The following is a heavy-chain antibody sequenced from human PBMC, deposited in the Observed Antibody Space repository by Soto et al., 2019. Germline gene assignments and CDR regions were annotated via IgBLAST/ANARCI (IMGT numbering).Heavy chain of an antibody. D-gene: IGHD2-15*01. J-gene: IGHJ4*02. CDR1: GFTFRSYG. Sequence: QVHLVESGGGVVQPGGSLRLSCAASGFTFRSYGIHWVRQAPGKGLEWVSVISYDGSNKYYGDSVKGRFTISRDNSKNTLYLQMNSLRAEDTAVYYCAKDAKYEDIVVVVGGWVDYWGQGTLVTVSS. V-gene: IGHV3-30*18. CDR3: AKDAKYEDIVVVVGGWVDY. CDR2: ISYDGSNK.